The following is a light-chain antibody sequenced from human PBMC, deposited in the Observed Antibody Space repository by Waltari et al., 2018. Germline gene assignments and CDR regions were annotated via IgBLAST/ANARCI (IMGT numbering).Light chain of an antibody. Sequence: EIVMTQSPATLSVSLGELATLSCSASQSVASKLAWYQQKPGQAPRLLIYGASTRATGIPARFSGSGSGTEFTLTISSLQSEDFAVYYCHQYNNWPRTFGQGTKVEIK. CDR1: QSVASK. CDR3: HQYNNWPRT. V-gene: IGKV3-15*01. J-gene: IGKJ1*01. CDR2: GAS.